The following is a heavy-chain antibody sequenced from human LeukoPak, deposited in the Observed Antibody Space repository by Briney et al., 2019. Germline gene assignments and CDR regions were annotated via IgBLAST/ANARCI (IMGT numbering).Heavy chain of an antibody. Sequence: SETLSLTCTVSGGSINSSSYYWGWIRQPPGKGLELIANIYYSGSTYYNPSLESRVTMSLDTSKNQFSLKLSSVTAADTAVYYCARDENGYVWGSFRAWGQGTLVTVSS. J-gene: IGHJ5*02. V-gene: IGHV4-39*07. D-gene: IGHD3-16*02. CDR2: IYYSGST. CDR3: ARDENGYVWGSFRA. CDR1: GGSINSSSYY.